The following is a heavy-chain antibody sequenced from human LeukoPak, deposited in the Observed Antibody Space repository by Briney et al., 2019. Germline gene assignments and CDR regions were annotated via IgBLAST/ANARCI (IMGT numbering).Heavy chain of an antibody. CDR3: ARDRREQWLPGRFDP. CDR1: GGSITSYY. D-gene: IGHD6-19*01. Sequence: SETLSLTCTVSGGSITSYYWSWFRQPPGKGLEFIGYIFYTGSTNYNPSLKSRVTISVDTSKNQFSLKLSSVTAADTAVYYCARDRREQWLPGRFDPWGQGTLVTVSS. J-gene: IGHJ5*02. CDR2: IFYTGST. V-gene: IGHV4-59*01.